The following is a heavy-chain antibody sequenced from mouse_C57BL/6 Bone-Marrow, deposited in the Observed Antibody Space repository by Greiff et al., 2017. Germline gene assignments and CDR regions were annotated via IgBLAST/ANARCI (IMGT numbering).Heavy chain of an antibody. CDR2: ISGGGDYI. CDR3: TRDRKGGVFDY. Sequence: EVQLVESGEGLVKPGGSLKLSCAASGFTFSSYAMSWVRQTPERRLEWVAYISGGGDYIYYADTVKGRFTISRDNARNTLYLQMSSLKSEDTAMYYCTRDRKGGVFDYWGQGTTLTVSS. CDR1: GFTFSSYA. D-gene: IGHD1-1*02. V-gene: IGHV5-9-1*02. J-gene: IGHJ2*01.